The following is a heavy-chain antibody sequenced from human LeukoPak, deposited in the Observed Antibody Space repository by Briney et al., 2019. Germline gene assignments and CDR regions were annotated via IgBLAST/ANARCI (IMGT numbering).Heavy chain of an antibody. V-gene: IGHV4-59*08. D-gene: IGHD2/OR15-2a*01. CDR3: ARLEDYSLDY. J-gene: IGHJ4*02. CDR2: IYYSGST. CDR1: GGSISSYY. Sequence: SETLSLTCTVSGGSISSYYWSWIRQPPGEGLEWIGYIYYSGSTNYNPSLKSRVTISVDTSKNQFSLKLSSVTAADTAVYYCARLEDYSLDYWGQGTLVTVSS.